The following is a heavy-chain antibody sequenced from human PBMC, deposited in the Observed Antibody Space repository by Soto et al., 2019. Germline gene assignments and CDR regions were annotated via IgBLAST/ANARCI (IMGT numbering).Heavy chain of an antibody. CDR3: AKELSGSCFDY. CDR1: GFTFSSYA. CDR2: ISGSGGST. J-gene: IGHJ4*02. Sequence: GESLKISCVASGFTFSSYAMSWVRQAPGKGLEWVSAISGSGGSTYYADSVKGRFTISRDNSKNTLYLQMNSLRAEDTAVYYCAKELSGSCFDYWGQGTLVTVSS. V-gene: IGHV3-23*01. D-gene: IGHD1-26*01.